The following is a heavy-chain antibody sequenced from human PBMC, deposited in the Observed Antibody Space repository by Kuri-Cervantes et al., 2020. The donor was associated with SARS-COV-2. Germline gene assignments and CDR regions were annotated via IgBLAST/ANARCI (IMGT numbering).Heavy chain of an antibody. J-gene: IGHJ4*02. Sequence: SESLSLTCTVSGGSISSYYWSWIRQPAGKGLEWIGRIYSSGSANYNPSLKSRVTISVDTSKNQFSLKLSSVTAADTAVYYCARATTYYDFWSGYSFDYWGQGTLVTVSS. D-gene: IGHD3-3*01. V-gene: IGHV4-4*07. CDR1: GGSISSYY. CDR3: ARATTYYDFWSGYSFDY. CDR2: IYSSGSA.